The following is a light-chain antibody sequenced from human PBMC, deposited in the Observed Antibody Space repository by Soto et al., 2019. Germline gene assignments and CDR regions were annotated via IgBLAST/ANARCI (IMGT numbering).Light chain of an antibody. V-gene: IGKV1-39*01. CDR3: QQSYNTPLT. CDR2: TAS. CDR1: QSISSS. Sequence: DIQMTQSPSSLSASVGDRVTITCRASQSISSSLNWYQQKPGKPPKLLIYTASTLQSGAPSRFSGSGSGTDFTLTISSLQPEDFATYYYQQSYNTPLTFGGGTKVEIQ. J-gene: IGKJ4*01.